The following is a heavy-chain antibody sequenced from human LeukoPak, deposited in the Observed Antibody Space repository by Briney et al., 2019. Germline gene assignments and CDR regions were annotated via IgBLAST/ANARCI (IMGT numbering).Heavy chain of an antibody. J-gene: IGHJ4*02. V-gene: IGHV1-18*01. D-gene: IGHD2-2*01. CDR3: ARWEYCSSSSCYDESETFDY. CDR2: ISAYNGNT. Sequence: ASVKVSCKASGYTFTSYGISWVRQAPGQGLEWMGWISAYNGNTNYAKKYQGRVTMTTDTSTSTAYMELRSLRSDDTAIYYCARWEYCSSSSCYDESETFDYWGQGTLVTVSS. CDR1: GYTFTSYG.